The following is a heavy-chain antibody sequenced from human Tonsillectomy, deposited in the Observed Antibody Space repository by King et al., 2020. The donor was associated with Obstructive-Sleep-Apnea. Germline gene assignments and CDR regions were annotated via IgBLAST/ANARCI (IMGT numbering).Heavy chain of an antibody. J-gene: IGHJ5*02. V-gene: IGHV5-10-1*01. CDR1: GYSFTSYW. D-gene: IGHD2-15*01. CDR2: IDPSDSYT. Sequence: QLVQSGAEVKKPGESLRISCKGSGYSFTSYWISWVRQMPGKGLEWMGRIDPSDSYTNYSPSFQGHVTISADKSISTAYLQWSSLKASDTAMYYCARQGGGCSGGSCRYNWFDPWGQGTLVTVSS. CDR3: ARQGGGCSGGSCRYNWFDP.